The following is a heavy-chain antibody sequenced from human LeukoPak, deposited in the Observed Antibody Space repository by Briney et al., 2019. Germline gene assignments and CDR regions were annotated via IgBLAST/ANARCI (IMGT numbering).Heavy chain of an antibody. CDR2: IIPIFGTA. Sequence: ASVKVSCKASGGTFSSYAISWVRQAPGQRLEWMGGIIPIFGTANYAQKFQGRVTITTDESTSTAYMELSSLRSEDTAVYYCARGLAPETHSVTRNWFDPWGQGTLVTVSS. CDR1: GGTFSSYA. V-gene: IGHV1-69*05. CDR3: ARGLAPETHSVTRNWFDP. J-gene: IGHJ5*02. D-gene: IGHD4-17*01.